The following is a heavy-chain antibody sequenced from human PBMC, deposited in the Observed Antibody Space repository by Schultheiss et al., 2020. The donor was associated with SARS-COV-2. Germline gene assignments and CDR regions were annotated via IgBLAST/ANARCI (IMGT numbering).Heavy chain of an antibody. V-gene: IGHV3-30*18. CDR2: ISYDGSNK. Sequence: GGSLRLSCAASGFTFSSYGMHWVRQAPGKGLEWVAVISYDGSNKYYADSVKGRFTISRDSSKNILYLQMNSLRVEDTAFYSCVKAKESSASSAFDQWGLGTLVTVSS. D-gene: IGHD6-6*01. CDR3: VKAKESSASSAFDQ. J-gene: IGHJ4*02. CDR1: GFTFSSYG.